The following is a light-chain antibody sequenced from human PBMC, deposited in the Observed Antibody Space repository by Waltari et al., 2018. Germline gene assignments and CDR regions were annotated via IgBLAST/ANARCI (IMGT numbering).Light chain of an antibody. V-gene: IGKV3-20*01. J-gene: IGKJ1*01. CDR3: QHHFRLPAT. Sequence: EIVLTQSPGTLSLSPGERATLSCRASQSISRYLAWYQQKPGQAPRLLIYGASTRATGIPDRFIGSGSGTDFSLTISGLEPEDSAVYYCQHHFRLPATFGQGTKVEIK. CDR1: QSISRY. CDR2: GAS.